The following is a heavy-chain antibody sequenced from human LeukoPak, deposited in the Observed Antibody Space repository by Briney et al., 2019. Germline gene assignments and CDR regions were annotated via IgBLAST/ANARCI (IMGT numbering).Heavy chain of an antibody. D-gene: IGHD3-10*01. CDR1: GFTVSSNY. CDR2: IYSGGST. J-gene: IGHJ3*02. V-gene: IGHV3-53*01. Sequence: GGSLRLSCAASGFTVSSNYMSWVRQAPGKGLEWVSVIYSGGSTNYADSVKGRFTISRDNSKNTLYLQMKRLRVEDTAVYYCARGGSYYGSGSYYDAFDIWGQGTMVTVSS. CDR3: ARGGSYYGSGSYYDAFDI.